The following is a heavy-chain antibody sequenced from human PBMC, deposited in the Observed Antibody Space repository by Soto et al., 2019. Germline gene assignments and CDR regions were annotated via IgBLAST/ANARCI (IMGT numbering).Heavy chain of an antibody. Sequence: EVQLVESGGGLVKPGGSLRLSCAASGFSFSSYSMNWVRQAPGKGLEWVSTISSSSSHIYYADSVKGRFTISRDNAENSLHLQMDSLRVEDAAVYYCARGGALLYWGPGTLVTVSS. D-gene: IGHD1-26*01. CDR1: GFSFSSYS. CDR3: ARGGALLY. V-gene: IGHV3-21*01. J-gene: IGHJ4*02. CDR2: ISSSSSHI.